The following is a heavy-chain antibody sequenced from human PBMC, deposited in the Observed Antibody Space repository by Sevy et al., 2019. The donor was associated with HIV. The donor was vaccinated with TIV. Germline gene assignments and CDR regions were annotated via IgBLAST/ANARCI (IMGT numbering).Heavy chain of an antibody. Sequence: GGSLRLSCAASGFTFSSYGMHWVRQAPGKGLEWVAVIWFDGSNTYYADSGKGRFTISRDIAKNTLHLQMNSLRAEDTAVYYCARDLEFYDYGDYGPAFMPDYWGQGTLVTVSS. CDR1: GFTFSSYG. CDR2: IWFDGSNT. J-gene: IGHJ4*02. CDR3: ARDLEFYDYGDYGPAFMPDY. D-gene: IGHD4-17*01. V-gene: IGHV3-33*01.